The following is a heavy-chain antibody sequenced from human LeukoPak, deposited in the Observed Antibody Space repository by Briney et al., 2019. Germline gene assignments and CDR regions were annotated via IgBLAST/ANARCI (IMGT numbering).Heavy chain of an antibody. D-gene: IGHD1-26*01. CDR2: IDKDGRKT. J-gene: IGHJ6*02. CDR3: AAWAFYHSLDV. Sequence: GGSLRLSCAASVLTLGAFAMHWVRQAPGKGLQGVSVIDKDGRKTYYADSVKGRFTISRDNSKNSLYLQMTSLRTEDTALYYCAAWAFYHSLDVWGQGATVTASS. CDR1: VLTLGAFA. V-gene: IGHV3-43*02.